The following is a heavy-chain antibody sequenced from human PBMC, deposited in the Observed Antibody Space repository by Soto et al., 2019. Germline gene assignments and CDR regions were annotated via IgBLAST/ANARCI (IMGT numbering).Heavy chain of an antibody. V-gene: IGHV4-39*01. CDR1: GGSISSSSYY. CDR2: IYYSGST. J-gene: IGHJ5*02. D-gene: IGHD3-3*01. CDR3: ASQSIYDFWSGYPRSPKWFDP. Sequence: PSETLSLTCTVSGGSISSSSYYWGWIRQPPGKGLEWIGSIYYSGSTYYNPSLKSRVTISVDTSKNQFSLKLSSVTAADTAVYYCASQSIYDFWSGYPRSPKWFDPWGQGTLVTVSS.